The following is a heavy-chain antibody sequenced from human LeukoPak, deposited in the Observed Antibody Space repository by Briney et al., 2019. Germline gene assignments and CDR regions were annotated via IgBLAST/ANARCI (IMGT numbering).Heavy chain of an antibody. Sequence: GGSLRLSCAASGFTVSSNYMSWVRQAPGKGLEWVSVIYSGGSTYYADSVKGRFTISRDNTKNTLYLQMNSLGAEDTAVYYCAKESGVGYFDLWGRGTLVTVSS. V-gene: IGHV3-53*01. CDR1: GFTVSSNY. CDR2: IYSGGST. D-gene: IGHD1-26*01. J-gene: IGHJ2*01. CDR3: AKESGVGYFDL.